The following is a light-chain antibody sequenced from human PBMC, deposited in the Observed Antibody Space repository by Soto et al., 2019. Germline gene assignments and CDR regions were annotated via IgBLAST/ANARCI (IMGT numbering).Light chain of an antibody. Sequence: DIVLTQSPGTLSLSPGDRATLSCRTSRFVSNYYVAWYQQRPGQAPRLLIYAASSRATDSPDRFSGSGSGTDFTLTISRLEPEDFAVYYCQHYADSPPGFTFGPGTKVEI. V-gene: IGKV3-20*01. J-gene: IGKJ3*01. CDR2: AAS. CDR1: RFVSNYY. CDR3: QHYADSPPGFT.